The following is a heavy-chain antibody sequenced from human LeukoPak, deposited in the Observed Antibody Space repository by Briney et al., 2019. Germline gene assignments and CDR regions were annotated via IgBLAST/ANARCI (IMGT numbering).Heavy chain of an antibody. D-gene: IGHD3-3*01. J-gene: IGHJ4*02. Sequence: SETLSLTCTVSGGSISSYYWSWIRQPAGKGLEWIGRIYTSGSTNYNPSLKSRVTMSVDTSKNQFSLKLSSVTAADTAVYYCARLSLKVLEWSPTKGKETHYFDYWGQGTLVTVSS. CDR1: GGSISSYY. V-gene: IGHV4-4*07. CDR2: IYTSGST. CDR3: ARLSLKVLEWSPTKGKETHYFDY.